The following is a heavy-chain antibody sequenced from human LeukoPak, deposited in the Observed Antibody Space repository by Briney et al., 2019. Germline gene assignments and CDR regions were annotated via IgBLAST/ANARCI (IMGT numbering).Heavy chain of an antibody. CDR2: IYYSGSA. CDR1: GASISSYY. CDR3: SSSPGCCGRCYSGNYYYSGMDV. D-gene: IGHD2-15*01. Sequence: SETLSLTCTVSGASISSYYWSWIRQPPGEGLEWIGYIYYSGSANYNASLKSRVTISVDTSKNQFSLKLSTVTAADTAVYYCSSSPGCCGRCYSGNYYYSGMDVWGKGTTVTVSS. V-gene: IGHV4-59*01. J-gene: IGHJ6*04.